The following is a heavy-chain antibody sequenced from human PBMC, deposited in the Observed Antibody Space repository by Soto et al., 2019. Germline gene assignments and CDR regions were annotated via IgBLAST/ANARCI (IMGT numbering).Heavy chain of an antibody. J-gene: IGHJ5*02. V-gene: IGHV3-33*01. CDR1: GFTFSSYG. Sequence: QVQLVESGGGVVQPGRSLRLSCAASGFTFSSYGMHWVRQAPGKGLEWVAVIWYDGSNKYYADSVKGRFTISRDNSKNTLYLQMNSLRAEDTAVYYCARESLVVAGTAWFDPWGQGTLVTVSS. CDR3: ARESLVVAGTAWFDP. D-gene: IGHD6-19*01. CDR2: IWYDGSNK.